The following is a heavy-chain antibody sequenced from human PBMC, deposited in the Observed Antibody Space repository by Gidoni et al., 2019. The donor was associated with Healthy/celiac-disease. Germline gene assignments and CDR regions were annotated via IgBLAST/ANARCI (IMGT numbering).Heavy chain of an antibody. CDR1: GFTFSNAW. CDR3: TTYYYGSGSYYNAVDY. Sequence: EVQLVESGGGLVKPGGSLRLSCAASGFTFSNAWMNWVRQAPGKGLEWVGRSKSKTDGGTTDYAAPVKGRFTISRDDSKNTLYLQMNSLKTEDTAVYYCTTYYYGSGSYYNAVDYWGQGTLVTVSS. J-gene: IGHJ4*02. D-gene: IGHD3-10*01. CDR2: SKSKTDGGTT. V-gene: IGHV3-15*07.